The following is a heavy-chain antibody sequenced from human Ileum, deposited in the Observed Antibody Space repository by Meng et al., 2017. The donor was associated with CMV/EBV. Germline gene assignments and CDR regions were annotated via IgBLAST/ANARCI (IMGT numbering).Heavy chain of an antibody. CDR2: ISTYNGNT. D-gene: IGHD6-13*01. CDR3: ARDSASWYRIWFDP. V-gene: IGHV1-18*01. CDR1: GYTFTNYN. Sequence: ASVKVSCKASGYTFTNYNINWVRQAPGQRLEWMGWISTYNGNTNYAQKFQGRVSITTDTSTTTADMELRRLRSDDTAVYYCARDSASWYRIWFDPWGQGTLVTVSS. J-gene: IGHJ5*02.